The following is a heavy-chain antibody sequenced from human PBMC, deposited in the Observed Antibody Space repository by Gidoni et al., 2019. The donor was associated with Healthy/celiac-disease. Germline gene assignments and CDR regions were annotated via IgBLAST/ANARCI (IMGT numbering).Heavy chain of an antibody. J-gene: IGHJ6*02. V-gene: IGHV4-4*07. CDR1: GGSISSYY. Sequence: QVQLQESGPGLVKPSETLSLTCTVAGGSISSYYWSWLRQPAGKGLEWIGRIYTSGSTNYNPSLKSRVTMSVDTSKNQFSLKLSSVTAADTAVYYCARDRGSSVYYYGMDVWGQGTTVTVSS. CDR3: ARDRGSSVYYYGMDV. CDR2: IYTSGST.